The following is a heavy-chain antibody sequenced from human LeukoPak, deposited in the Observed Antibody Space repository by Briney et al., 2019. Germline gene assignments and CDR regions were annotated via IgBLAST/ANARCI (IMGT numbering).Heavy chain of an antibody. J-gene: IGHJ4*02. CDR1: GFTFSSYE. D-gene: IGHD3-3*01. CDR3: ARDTVRKGFDY. Sequence: PGGSLRLSCAASGFTFSSYEMNWVRQAPGKGLEWVSYISSSGSTIYYADSVKGRFTISRDNAKNSLYLQMNSLRAEDTAVYYCARDTVRKGFDYWGQGTLVTVSS. CDR2: ISSSGSTI. V-gene: IGHV3-48*03.